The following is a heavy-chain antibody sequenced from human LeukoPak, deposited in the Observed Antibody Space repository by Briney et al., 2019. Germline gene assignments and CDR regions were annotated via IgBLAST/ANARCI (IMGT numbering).Heavy chain of an antibody. CDR1: GGPFSVYY. V-gene: IGHV4-34*01. CDR2: INHSGST. D-gene: IGHD3-3*01. Sequence: SETLSLTCAVYGGPFSVYYWSWIRQPPGKALEWFGEINHSGSTNYDPSLKSRDNISVDTSKNQFSLKLSSVTAADTAVYYCARFYDFWSGYQFDYWGQGTLVTVSS. J-gene: IGHJ4*02. CDR3: ARFYDFWSGYQFDY.